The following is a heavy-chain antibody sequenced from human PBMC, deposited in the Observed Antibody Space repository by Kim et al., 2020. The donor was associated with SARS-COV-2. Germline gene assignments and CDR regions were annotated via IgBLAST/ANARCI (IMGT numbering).Heavy chain of an antibody. D-gene: IGHD6-19*01. CDR3: ARAGIAVAGTGYYYYYGMDV. Sequence: GRFTLSRDNSKNALYLQMNSLRAEDTAVYYCARAGIAVAGTGYYYYYGMDVWGQGTTVTVSS. V-gene: IGHV3-30*01. J-gene: IGHJ6*02.